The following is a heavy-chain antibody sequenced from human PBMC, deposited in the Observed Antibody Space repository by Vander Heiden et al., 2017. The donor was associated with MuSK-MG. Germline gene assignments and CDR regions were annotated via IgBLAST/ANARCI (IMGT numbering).Heavy chain of an antibody. D-gene: IGHD3-9*01. CDR2: ISGSGGST. CDR1: GVTFSGYA. Sequence: ELQLLESGGGLVQPGGSLRPPCAASGVTFSGYAMSWVRQAPGKGLEWVSAISGSGGSTYYADSVKGRFTISRDNSKNTLYLQMNSLRAEDTAVYYCANTDWLGVYWGQGTLVTVSS. J-gene: IGHJ4*02. CDR3: ANTDWLGVY. V-gene: IGHV3-23*01.